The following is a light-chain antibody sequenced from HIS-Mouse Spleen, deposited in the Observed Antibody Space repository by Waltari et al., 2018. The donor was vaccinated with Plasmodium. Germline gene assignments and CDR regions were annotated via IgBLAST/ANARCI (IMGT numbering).Light chain of an antibody. Sequence: SYELTQPPSVSVSPGQTARITCPGDALPKQYDYWYQKKSGQAPVLFIYEDSKRPSGIPERFSVSSSGTMATLTISGAQVEDEADYYCYSTDSSGNHRVFGGGTKLTVL. CDR2: EDS. V-gene: IGLV3-10*01. CDR1: ALPKQY. CDR3: YSTDSSGNHRV. J-gene: IGLJ3*02.